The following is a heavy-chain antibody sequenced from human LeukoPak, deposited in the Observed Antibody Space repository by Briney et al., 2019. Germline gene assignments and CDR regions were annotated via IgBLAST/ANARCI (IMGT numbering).Heavy chain of an antibody. CDR1: GFPFSDYW. CDR2: IKQDESKR. CDR3: ATIPGYSSGWFDY. J-gene: IGHJ4*02. Sequence: PGGSLRLSCAASGFPFSDYWMSWVRQAPGKGLEWVANIKQDESKRYYVDSVKGRFTISRDNARNSLYLQMNSLRAEDTAVYYCATIPGYSSGWFDYWGQGTLVTVSS. V-gene: IGHV3-7*01. D-gene: IGHD6-19*01.